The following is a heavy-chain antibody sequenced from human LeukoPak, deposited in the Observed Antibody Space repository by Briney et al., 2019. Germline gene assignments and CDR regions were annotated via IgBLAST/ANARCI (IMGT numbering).Heavy chain of an antibody. CDR1: GFTFDDYA. CDR3: AKDGDSSGYYRYYFDY. Sequence: GGSMRLSCAASGFTFDDYAMHWVRQAPGKGLEWVSGISWNSGSIGYADSVKGRFTISRDNAKNSLYLQMNSLRAGDTALYYCAKDGDSSGYYRYYFDYWGQGTLVTVSS. D-gene: IGHD3-22*01. J-gene: IGHJ4*02. V-gene: IGHV3-9*01. CDR2: ISWNSGSI.